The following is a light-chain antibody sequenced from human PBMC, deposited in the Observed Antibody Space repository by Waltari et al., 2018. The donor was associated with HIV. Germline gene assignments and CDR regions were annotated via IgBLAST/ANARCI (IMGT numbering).Light chain of an antibody. Sequence: DIVMIQTPLSLPVTPGEPASISCRSSQSLLDSDDGNTYLDWFLQKPGQSPQLLIYALSYWASGVPDRFSGSGSGTDFTLKISRVEAEDVGVYYCMQHMEFPYTFGQGTKLEIK. V-gene: IGKV2-40*01. CDR2: ALS. J-gene: IGKJ2*01. CDR3: MQHMEFPYT. CDR1: QSLLDSDDGNTY.